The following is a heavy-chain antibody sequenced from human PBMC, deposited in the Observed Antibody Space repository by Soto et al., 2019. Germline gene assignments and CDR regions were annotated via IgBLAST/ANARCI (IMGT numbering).Heavy chain of an antibody. CDR3: AKDRDSSGWLGFDY. CDR2: ISWNSGSI. Sequence: GGSLRLSCAASGFTFDDYAMHWVRQALGKGLEWVSGISWNSGSIGYADSVKGRFTISRDNAKNSLYLQMNSLRVEDTALYYCAKDRDSSGWLGFDYWGQGTLVTVSS. J-gene: IGHJ4*02. D-gene: IGHD6-19*01. CDR1: GFTFDDYA. V-gene: IGHV3-9*01.